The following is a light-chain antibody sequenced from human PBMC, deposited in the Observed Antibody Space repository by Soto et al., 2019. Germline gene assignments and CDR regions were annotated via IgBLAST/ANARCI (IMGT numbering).Light chain of an antibody. J-gene: IGKJ1*01. CDR1: QTISSC. V-gene: IGKV1-39*01. Sequence: DIQMTQSPSSLSASVGDRVTITCRASQTISSCLNWYQQKPGNAPKVLIYAASSLRSGVPSRFSGSGSGTEFTLTISSLQPEDFATYYCQQSHTWTFGQGTKVELK. CDR3: QQSHTWT. CDR2: AAS.